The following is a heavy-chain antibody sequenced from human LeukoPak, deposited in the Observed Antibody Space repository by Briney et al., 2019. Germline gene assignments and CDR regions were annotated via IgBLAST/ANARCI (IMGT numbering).Heavy chain of an antibody. CDR2: IYSGGST. Sequence: GGSLRLSCAGSGFTFSNYAMTWVRQAPGKGLEWVSVIYSGGSTYYADSVKGRFTISRVNSKNTLYLQMNSLRAEDTAVYYCARVGYYYDSSGYYYRVFDYWGQGTLVTVSS. CDR3: ARVGYYYDSSGYYYRVFDY. J-gene: IGHJ4*02. V-gene: IGHV3-53*01. CDR1: GFTFSNYA. D-gene: IGHD3-22*01.